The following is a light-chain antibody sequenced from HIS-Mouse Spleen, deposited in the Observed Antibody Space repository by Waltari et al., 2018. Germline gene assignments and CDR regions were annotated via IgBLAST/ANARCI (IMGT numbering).Light chain of an antibody. CDR1: SSDVGGYNY. CDR3: SSYTSSSTVV. CDR2: DVI. J-gene: IGLJ2*01. V-gene: IGLV2-14*03. Sequence: QSALTQPASVSGSPGQSITISCTGTSSDVGGYNYVSWYQHHPGKAPKLMIYDVINRPSWVSNRFSGSKSGNTASLTISGLQAEDEADYYCSSYTSSSTVVFGGGTKLTVL.